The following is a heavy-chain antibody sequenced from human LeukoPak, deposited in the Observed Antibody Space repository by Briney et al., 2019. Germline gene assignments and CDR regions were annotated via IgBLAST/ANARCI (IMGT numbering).Heavy chain of an antibody. V-gene: IGHV5-51*01. J-gene: IGHJ4*02. Sequence: KSGESLKISCKGSGYSFTSYWIGWVRQMPGKGLEWMGIIYPGDSDTRYSPSFQGQVTISADKSISTAYLQWSSLKASDTAMYYRARAKTYDSSGYSLDYWGQGTLVTVSS. CDR3: ARAKTYDSSGYSLDY. D-gene: IGHD3-22*01. CDR2: IYPGDSDT. CDR1: GYSFTSYW.